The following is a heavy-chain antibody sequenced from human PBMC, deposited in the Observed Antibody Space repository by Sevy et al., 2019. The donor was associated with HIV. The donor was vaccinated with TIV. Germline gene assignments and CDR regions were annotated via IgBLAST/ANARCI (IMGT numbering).Heavy chain of an antibody. D-gene: IGHD6-13*01. V-gene: IGHV3-23*01. CDR2: ISGSGGST. CDR1: GFTFSSYA. CDR3: AKDRTGSRVKPDFDY. J-gene: IGHJ4*02. Sequence: VGSLRLSCAASGFTFSSYAMSWVRQAPGKGLEWVSAISGSGGSTYYADSVKGRFTISRDNSKNTLYLQMNSLRAEDTAVYYCAKDRTGSRVKPDFDYWGQGTLVTVSS.